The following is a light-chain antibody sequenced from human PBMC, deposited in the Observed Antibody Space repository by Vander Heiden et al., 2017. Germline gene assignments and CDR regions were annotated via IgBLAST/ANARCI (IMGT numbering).Light chain of an antibody. CDR2: DAS. CDR3: QQEDNLPRT. CDR1: QDISNY. V-gene: IGKV1-33*01. Sequence: EIHMTQSPSSLSASVGDRVTITCQASQDISNYLNWYQQKPGKAPKLLIYDASNLETGVPSRFSGSGSGTYFTFTIRRPQPEDFATYYCQQEDNLPRTFGQGTKMDIK. J-gene: IGKJ2*01.